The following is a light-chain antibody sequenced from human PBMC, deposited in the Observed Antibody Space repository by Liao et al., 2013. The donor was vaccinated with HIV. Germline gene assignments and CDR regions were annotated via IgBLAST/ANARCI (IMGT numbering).Light chain of an antibody. CDR2: YDS. CDR3: QVWHSGSDHYV. V-gene: IGLV3-21*04. CDR1: SIGSKS. J-gene: IGLJ1*01. Sequence: SYVLTQSPSASVAPGKTASITCGGDSIGSKSVNWYQQKPGQAPVLVIYYDSDRPSGIPERFSGSNSGNTATLTISSVAAGDEADYYCQVWHSGSDHYVFGTGTKVTVL.